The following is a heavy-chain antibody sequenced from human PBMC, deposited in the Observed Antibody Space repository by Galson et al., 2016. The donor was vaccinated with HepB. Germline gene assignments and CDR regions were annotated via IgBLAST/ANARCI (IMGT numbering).Heavy chain of an antibody. CDR3: ARSGLYSGNNYGRDYFDY. CDR2: ISYDGSNK. D-gene: IGHD1-26*01. V-gene: IGHV3-30*04. Sequence: SLRLSCAASGFTFSSYAMYWVRQAPGKGLEWVAVISYDGSNKFYADSVKGRFTISRDNSKNTLNLQMNSLRTEDTAVYNCARSGLYSGNNYGRDYFDYWGHGTLVTVSS. J-gene: IGHJ4*01. CDR1: GFTFSSYA.